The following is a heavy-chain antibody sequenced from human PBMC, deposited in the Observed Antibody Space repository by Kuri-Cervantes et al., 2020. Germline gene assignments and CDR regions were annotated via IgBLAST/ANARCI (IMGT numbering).Heavy chain of an antibody. CDR3: ARERSGELVGYGMDV. V-gene: IGHV3-33*01. Sequence: GGSLRLSCAASGFTFSSYGMHWVRQAPGKGLEWVAVIWYDGSNKYYADYVKGRFTTSRDNSKNTLYLQMNSLRAEDTAVYYCARERSGELVGYGMDVWGQGPMVTVYS. D-gene: IGHD4-17*01. CDR2: IWYDGSNK. J-gene: IGHJ6*02. CDR1: GFTFSSYG.